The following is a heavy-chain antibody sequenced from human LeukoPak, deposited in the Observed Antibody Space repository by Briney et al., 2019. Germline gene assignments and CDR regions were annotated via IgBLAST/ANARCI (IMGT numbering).Heavy chain of an antibody. CDR2: ISTTSSTI. Sequence: GGSLRLSCAASGFTFNNYAMNWVRQAPGKGLEWVSYISTTSSTIYYADSVKGRFTISRDNAKNSLYLQMNSLRDEDTAVYYCARDPLYDSNGIDYWGQGTLVTVSS. CDR1: GFTFNNYA. V-gene: IGHV3-48*02. J-gene: IGHJ4*02. D-gene: IGHD3-22*01. CDR3: ARDPLYDSNGIDY.